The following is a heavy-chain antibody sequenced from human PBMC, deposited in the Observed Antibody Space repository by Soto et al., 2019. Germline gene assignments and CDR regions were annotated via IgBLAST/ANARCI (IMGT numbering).Heavy chain of an antibody. J-gene: IGHJ3*02. CDR2: INAGNGNT. CDR3: ARDKSRSGWPDDDFDI. D-gene: IGHD6-19*01. Sequence: ASVKVSCKASGYTFTSYAMHWVRQAPGQRLEWMGWINAGNGNTKYSQKFQGRVTITRDTSASTAYMELSSLRSEDTAVYYCARDKSRSGWPDDDFDIWGQGTMVTVSS. V-gene: IGHV1-3*01. CDR1: GYTFTSYA.